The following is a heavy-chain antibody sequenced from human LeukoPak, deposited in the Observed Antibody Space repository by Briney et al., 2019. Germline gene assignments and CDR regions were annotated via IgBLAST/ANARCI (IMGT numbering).Heavy chain of an antibody. J-gene: IGHJ3*02. CDR3: AGPGVAAAGDAFDI. D-gene: IGHD6-13*01. CDR2: ISSSSSYT. Sequence: GGSLRLSCAASGFTFSSYSMNWVRQAPGKGLEWVSSISSSSSYTYYADSVKGRFTISRDNAKNSLYLQMNSLRAEDTAVYYCAGPGVAAAGDAFDIWGQGTMVTVSS. V-gene: IGHV3-21*01. CDR1: GFTFSSYS.